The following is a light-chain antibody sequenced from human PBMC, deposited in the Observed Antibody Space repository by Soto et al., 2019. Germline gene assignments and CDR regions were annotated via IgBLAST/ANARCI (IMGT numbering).Light chain of an antibody. CDR1: RDISDF. J-gene: IGKJ4*01. Sequence: DIQMTQSPSSLSASIGDKVTFTCQASRDISDFLNWYQQKPGKAPKLLIYDASHLQTGVPSRFSGSGSGTDFTFTNSSLQAEDFATYYCQQYDTLPLTFGGGTKVEIK. CDR3: QQYDTLPLT. V-gene: IGKV1-33*01. CDR2: DAS.